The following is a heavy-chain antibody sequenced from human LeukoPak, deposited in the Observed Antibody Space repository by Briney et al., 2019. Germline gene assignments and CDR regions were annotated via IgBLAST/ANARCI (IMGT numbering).Heavy chain of an antibody. D-gene: IGHD6-13*01. CDR3: ARGNSSSWYGRVTFDY. CDR2: INWNGGST. CDR1: GFTFDDYG. Sequence: GGSLRLSCAASGFTFDDYGMSWVRHAPGKGLEWVSGINWNGGSTGYADSVKGRFTISRDNAKNSLYLQMNSLRAEDTALYYCARGNSSSWYGRVTFDYWGQGTLVTVSS. J-gene: IGHJ4*02. V-gene: IGHV3-20*04.